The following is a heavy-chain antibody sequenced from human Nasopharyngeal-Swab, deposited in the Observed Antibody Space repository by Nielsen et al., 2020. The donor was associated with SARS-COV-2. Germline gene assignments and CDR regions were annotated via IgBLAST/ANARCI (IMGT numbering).Heavy chain of an antibody. CDR2: ISGDGGST. CDR1: GFTFDDYA. Sequence: GGSLRLSCAASGFTFDDYAMHWVRQAPGKGLEWVSLISGDGGSTYYADSVKGRFTISRDNSKNSLYLQMNSLRTEDTALYYCAKAGYYYDSSGYYYDGGPIDYWGQGTLVTVSS. CDR3: AKAGYYYDSSGYYYDGGPIDY. D-gene: IGHD3-22*01. J-gene: IGHJ4*02. V-gene: IGHV3-43*02.